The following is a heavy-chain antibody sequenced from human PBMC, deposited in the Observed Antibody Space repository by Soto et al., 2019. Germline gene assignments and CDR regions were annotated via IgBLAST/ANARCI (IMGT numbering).Heavy chain of an antibody. CDR3: AREENWGYVWLDP. CDR1: GGSISSGDYY. D-gene: IGHD7-27*01. V-gene: IGHV4-31*03. Sequence: LSLTCSVSGGSISSGDYYWSWIRQHPGKGLEWIGYIYHSGSAYYNPSLKSRLKMSVDTSKNQFSLNLTSVTAADTAVYYCAREENWGYVWLDPWSPGTLVTVSS. J-gene: IGHJ5*02. CDR2: IYHSGSA.